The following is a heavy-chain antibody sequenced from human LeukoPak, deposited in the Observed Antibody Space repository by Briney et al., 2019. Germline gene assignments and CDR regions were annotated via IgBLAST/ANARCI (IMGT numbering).Heavy chain of an antibody. CDR3: ARLHSFSNLDY. J-gene: IGHJ4*02. D-gene: IGHD5-18*01. Sequence: GESLTISCKGSGYSFTSYRIGWVRQMPGKGLEWMGIIYPGDSDTRYRLSFQGQVTISADKSVSTAYLQWSSLKASDTAMYYCARLHSFSNLDYWGQGTLVTVSS. CDR2: IYPGDSDT. V-gene: IGHV5-51*01. CDR1: GYSFTSYR.